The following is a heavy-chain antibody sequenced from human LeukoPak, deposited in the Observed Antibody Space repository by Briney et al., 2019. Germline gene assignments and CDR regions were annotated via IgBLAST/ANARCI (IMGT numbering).Heavy chain of an antibody. V-gene: IGHV1-18*01. Sequence: ASVKVSCKASGYTFTSYGISWVRQAPGQGLEWMGWNSAYNGNTNYAQKLQGRVTMTTDTSTSTAYMELRSLRSDDTAVYYCARDPDIVVVPAAINPFYYYGMDVWGQGTTVTVSS. J-gene: IGHJ6*02. CDR2: NSAYNGNT. D-gene: IGHD2-2*02. CDR3: ARDPDIVVVPAAINPFYYYGMDV. CDR1: GYTFTSYG.